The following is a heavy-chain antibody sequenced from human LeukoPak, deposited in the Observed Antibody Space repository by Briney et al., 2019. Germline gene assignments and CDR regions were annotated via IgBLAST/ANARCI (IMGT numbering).Heavy chain of an antibody. D-gene: IGHD1-26*01. CDR2: IKQDGSAK. CDR1: GFTFSRYW. CDR3: AREGGSGSYGAFDI. J-gene: IGHJ3*02. Sequence: GGSLRLSCAASGFTFSRYWMTWVRQAPRKGLEWVANIKQDGSAKYYVDSVKGRFTISRDNTKNSLYLQMNSLRVEDTAVYYCAREGGSGSYGAFDIWGQGTMVTVSS. V-gene: IGHV3-7*01.